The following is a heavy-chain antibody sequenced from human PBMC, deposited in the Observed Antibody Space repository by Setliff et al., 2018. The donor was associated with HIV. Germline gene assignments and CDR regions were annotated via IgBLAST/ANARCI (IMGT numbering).Heavy chain of an antibody. CDR3: ARVAATVVTLNWFDP. D-gene: IGHD6-25*01. CDR1: GFTFSSSW. Sequence: GGSLRLSCAASGFTFSSSWMGWVRQAPGKRLEWVANTRQDEGEKFYAESVRGRFTISRDNAKNSLYLQMNSLRAEDTAVYYCARVAATVVTLNWFDPWGQGTLVTVSS. CDR2: TRQDEGEK. V-gene: IGHV3-7*01. J-gene: IGHJ5*02.